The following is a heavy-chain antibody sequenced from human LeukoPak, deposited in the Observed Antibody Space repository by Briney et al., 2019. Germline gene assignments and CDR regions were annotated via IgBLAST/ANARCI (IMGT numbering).Heavy chain of an antibody. CDR2: IYYSGST. CDR3: ARGHLGAEGY. D-gene: IGHD5/OR15-5a*01. Sequence: SETLSLTCTVSGGSVSSGSYYWSWIRQPPGKGLEWIGYIYYSGSTYYNPSLKSRVTISVDTSKNQFSLKLSSVTAADTAVYYCARGHLGAEGYWGQGTLVTVSS. V-gene: IGHV4-30-4*08. J-gene: IGHJ4*02. CDR1: GGSVSSGSYY.